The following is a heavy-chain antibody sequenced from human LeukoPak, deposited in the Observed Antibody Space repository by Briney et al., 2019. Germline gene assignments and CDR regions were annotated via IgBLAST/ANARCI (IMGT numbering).Heavy chain of an antibody. Sequence: GGSLRLSCAASGFTFSSYAMSWVRQAPGKGLEWVSTIRSSGGGTYYADSVKGRFTISRDNSKNTLYLQMNSLRDEDTALYYCAKAGIGVVGYFDYWGQGPLVTVSS. CDR1: GFTFSSYA. D-gene: IGHD6-19*01. CDR2: IRSSGGGT. J-gene: IGHJ4*02. V-gene: IGHV3-23*01. CDR3: AKAGIGVVGYFDY.